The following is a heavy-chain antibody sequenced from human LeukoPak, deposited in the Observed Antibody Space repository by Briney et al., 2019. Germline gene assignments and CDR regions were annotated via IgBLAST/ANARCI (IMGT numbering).Heavy chain of an antibody. CDR1: GFTVSSNY. J-gene: IGHJ4*02. V-gene: IGHV3-23*01. Sequence: GGSLRLSCAASGFTVSSNYMSWVRQAPGKGLEWVSAISGSGGSTYYADSVKGRFTISRDNSKNTLYLQMNSLRAEDTAVYYCAKDLAHYYDSSGYHALDYWGQGTLVTVSS. D-gene: IGHD3-22*01. CDR3: AKDLAHYYDSSGYHALDY. CDR2: ISGSGGST.